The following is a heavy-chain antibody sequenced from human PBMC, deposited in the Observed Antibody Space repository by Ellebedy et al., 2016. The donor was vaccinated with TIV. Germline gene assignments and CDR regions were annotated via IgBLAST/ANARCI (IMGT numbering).Heavy chain of an antibody. J-gene: IGHJ4*02. V-gene: IGHV1-46*01. CDR3: ARAPAGYYKKPLDY. CDR2: INPSGGST. Sequence: ASVKVSXXASVYTFTSYYMHWVRQAPGQGLEWMGIINPSGGSTSYAQKFQGRVTMTRDTSTSTVYMELSSLRSEDTAVYYCARAPAGYYKKPLDYWGQGTLVTVSS. D-gene: IGHD3-9*01. CDR1: VYTFTSYY.